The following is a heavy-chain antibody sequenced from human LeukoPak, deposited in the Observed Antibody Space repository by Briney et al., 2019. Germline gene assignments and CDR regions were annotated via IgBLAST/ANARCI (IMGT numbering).Heavy chain of an antibody. CDR2: IYTSGST. V-gene: IGHV4-4*07. J-gene: IGHJ5*02. CDR1: GDSISSYY. Sequence: SETLSLTCTVSGDSISSYYWSWIRQPAGQGLEWIGRIYTSGSTTSDPTLKSEVSMSVDTSKNQFSLKLSSVTAADTAVYYCERSVVVPAAILKEGYNWLDPWGQGTLVTVSS. CDR3: ERSVVVPAAILKEGYNWLDP. D-gene: IGHD2-2*02.